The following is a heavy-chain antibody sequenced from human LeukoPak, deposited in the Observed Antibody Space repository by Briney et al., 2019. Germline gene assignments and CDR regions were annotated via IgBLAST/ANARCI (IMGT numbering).Heavy chain of an antibody. J-gene: IGHJ5*02. V-gene: IGHV7-4-1*01. Sequence: ASVKVSCKASGYTFTNYALNWVRQAPGQGLEWMGWINTDTGNPTYAQGFTRRLVFSLDTSASTAYLQICSLKAEDTAVYYCARTLFGDQYQLLHNWFDPWGQGTLVTVSS. CDR1: GYTFTNYA. D-gene: IGHD2-2*01. CDR2: INTDTGNP. CDR3: ARTLFGDQYQLLHNWFDP.